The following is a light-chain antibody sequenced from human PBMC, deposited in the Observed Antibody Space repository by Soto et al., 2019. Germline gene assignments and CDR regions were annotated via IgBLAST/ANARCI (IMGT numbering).Light chain of an antibody. CDR1: SSNIGSNT. CDR2: SNN. V-gene: IGLV1-44*01. J-gene: IGLJ1*01. CDR3: AAWDDSMKGYV. Sequence: QAVVTQQPSASGTPGQRVTISCSGSSSNIGSNTVNWYQQLPGTAPKLLIYSNNQRPSGVPDRFSCSKSGTSASLAISGLQSEDDADYYCAAWDDSMKGYVFGTWTKLTV.